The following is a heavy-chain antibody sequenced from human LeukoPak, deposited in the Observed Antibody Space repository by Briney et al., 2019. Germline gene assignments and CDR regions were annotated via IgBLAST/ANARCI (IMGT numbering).Heavy chain of an antibody. J-gene: IGHJ4*02. CDR1: GGSISSYY. D-gene: IGHD4-17*01. CDR3: ARGNYGDYSFDY. V-gene: IGHV4-59*01. Sequence: SETLSLTCTVSGGSISSYYWSWIRQPPGKGLEWIGYIYYSGSTNYNPSLKSRVTISVDTSKNQFSLQLSSVTAADTAVYYCARGNYGDYSFDYWGQGTLVTVSS. CDR2: IYYSGST.